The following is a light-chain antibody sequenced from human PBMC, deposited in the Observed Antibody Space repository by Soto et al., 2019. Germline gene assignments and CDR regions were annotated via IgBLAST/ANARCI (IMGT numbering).Light chain of an antibody. J-gene: IGKJ4*01. CDR3: QESYTTYAVT. Sequence: DLQMTQSPSSLSASLVDGVTLTCRASENIDNYLNWYQQKQGEAPKLLIYATSTLQSGVPSRFSGSGSGTEFTLTISSLQAEDFATYFCQESYTTYAVTFGGGTKVDIK. V-gene: IGKV1-39*01. CDR2: ATS. CDR1: ENIDNY.